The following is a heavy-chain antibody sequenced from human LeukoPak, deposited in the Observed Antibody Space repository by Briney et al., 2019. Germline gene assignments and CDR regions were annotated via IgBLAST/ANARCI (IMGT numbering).Heavy chain of an antibody. CDR2: ISTSSSTI. V-gene: IGHV3-48*02. CDR3: ARDDPDYCSGGSCYGLWAFDI. J-gene: IGHJ3*02. CDR1: GFTFSDYS. Sequence: GGSLRLSCAASGFTFSDYSLNWVRQAPGKGLEWVSYISTSSSTIYYADSVKGRFTISRDNAKNSLYLQMNSLRDEDTAVYYCARDDPDYCSGGSCYGLWAFDIWGQGTMVTVSS. D-gene: IGHD2-15*01.